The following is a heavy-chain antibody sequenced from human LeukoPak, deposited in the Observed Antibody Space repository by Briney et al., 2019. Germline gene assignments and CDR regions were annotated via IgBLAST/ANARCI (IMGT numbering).Heavy chain of an antibody. CDR2: ISGSGGST. D-gene: IGHD4/OR15-4a*01. CDR1: GFTFSNYA. J-gene: IGHJ4*02. V-gene: IGHV3-23*01. Sequence: PGGSLRLSCAVSGFTFSNYAMSWVRQAPGRGLEWVSDISGSGGSTYYADSVKGRFTISRDNSKNTLSLQMNSMRAEDTAVYYCANTRKDHGGNWGQGTLVTVSS. CDR3: ANTRKDHGGN.